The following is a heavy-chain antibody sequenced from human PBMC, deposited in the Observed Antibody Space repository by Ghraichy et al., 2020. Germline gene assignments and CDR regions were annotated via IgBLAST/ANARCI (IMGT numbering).Heavy chain of an antibody. Sequence: GGSLRLSCAASGLTFSNFWMTWVRQAPGKGLEWVANIKQDGSTKHYVDSVKGRFTISRDNAKNSVYLQMDSLRAEDSAVYYCATDKTYQKNKLYYDRFDHWGQGTLVTGSS. CDR1: GLTFSNFW. CDR2: IKQDGSTK. D-gene: IGHD3-22*01. V-gene: IGHV3-7*01. J-gene: IGHJ4*02. CDR3: ATDKTYQKNKLYYDRFDH.